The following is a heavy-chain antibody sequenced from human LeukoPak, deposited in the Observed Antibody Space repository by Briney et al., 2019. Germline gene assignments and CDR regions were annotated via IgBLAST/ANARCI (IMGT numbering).Heavy chain of an antibody. CDR1: GYTFTDYY. J-gene: IGHJ6*02. D-gene: IGHD2-15*01. Sequence: ASVTVSYTASGYTFTDYYMHWVRPAPGQGLEWMGWINPNSGGTNYAQKFQGMVTMTRDTSISTAYMELIRLRADDTAVYYCARDRVVAATRYYYYGMDVWGQGTTVTVSS. CDR2: INPNSGGT. V-gene: IGHV1-2*02. CDR3: ARDRVVAATRYYYYGMDV.